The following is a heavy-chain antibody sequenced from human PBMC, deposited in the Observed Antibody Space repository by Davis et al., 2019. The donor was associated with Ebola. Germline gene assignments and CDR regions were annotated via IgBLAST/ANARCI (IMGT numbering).Heavy chain of an antibody. CDR2: IYYTGST. CDR3: ATVTRGGGEYYFDY. CDR1: GGSLSSSGYY. J-gene: IGHJ4*02. D-gene: IGHD3-16*01. V-gene: IGHV4-39*01. Sequence: MPSETLSLTCTVSGGSLSSSGYYWGWIRQPPGKGLEYIGSIYYTGSTYYNPSLKIRVTISVDTSKNQFSLKLNSVTAAATAVYYCATVTRGGGEYYFDYWGQGTLVTVSS.